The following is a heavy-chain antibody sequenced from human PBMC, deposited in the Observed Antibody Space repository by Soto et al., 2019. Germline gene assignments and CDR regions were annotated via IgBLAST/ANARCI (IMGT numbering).Heavy chain of an antibody. V-gene: IGHV1-69*08. Sequence: QVQLVQSGAELKKTGSSVKVSCRASGDTFSSYAVNWVRQAPGRGLEWMGRIITVLGTTDYAQKFKGRVTVTAEKTTNTVYMELRSLRSEDTAVYYCARRRYCGYDCYHKHYYGMDVWGQGTTVTVAS. CDR3: ARRRYCGYDCYHKHYYGMDV. J-gene: IGHJ6*02. D-gene: IGHD2-21*01. CDR1: GDTFSSYA. CDR2: IITVLGTT.